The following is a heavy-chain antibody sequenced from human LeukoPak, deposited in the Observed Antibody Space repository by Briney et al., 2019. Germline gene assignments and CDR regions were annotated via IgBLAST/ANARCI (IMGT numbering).Heavy chain of an antibody. D-gene: IGHD6-13*01. CDR2: IWYDGSNK. CDR3: ARDAIGSGSSWYGHPLGY. Sequence: GRSLRLSCAASGFTFSSYGMHWVRQAPGKELEWVAVIWYDGSNKYYADSVKGRFTISRDNSKNTLYLQMNSLRAEDTAVYYCARDAIGSGSSWYGHPLGYWGQGTLVTVSS. V-gene: IGHV3-33*01. CDR1: GFTFSSYG. J-gene: IGHJ4*02.